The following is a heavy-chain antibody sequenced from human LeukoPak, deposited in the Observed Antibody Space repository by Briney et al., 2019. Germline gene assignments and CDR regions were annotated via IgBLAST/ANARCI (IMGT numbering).Heavy chain of an antibody. D-gene: IGHD6-19*01. CDR3: ARDPSSGWYDDFDY. CDR2: IYHSGST. Sequence: SETLSLTCAVSGGSISSSNWWSWVRQPPGKGLEWIGEIYHSGSTNYNPSLKSRVTISVDKSKNQFSLKLSSVTAADTAVYYCARDPSSGWYDDFDYWGQGTLVTVSS. CDR1: GGSISSSNW. J-gene: IGHJ4*02. V-gene: IGHV4-4*02.